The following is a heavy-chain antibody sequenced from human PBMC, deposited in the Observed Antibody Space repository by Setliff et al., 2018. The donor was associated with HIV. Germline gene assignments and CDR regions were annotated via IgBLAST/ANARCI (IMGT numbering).Heavy chain of an antibody. CDR2: ISGSGSTI. D-gene: IGHD3-10*01. CDR1: GFTFSTSE. CDR3: ARDYLYYNMYNGSPVYGMDV. Sequence: PGGSLRLSCAASGFTFSTSEMNWVRQAPGKGLEWVSYISGSGSTIYYAESVQGRFTVSRDNSKNSLYLQMNSLRVEDTAVYYCARDYLYYNMYNGSPVYGMDVWGQGTTVTVSS. V-gene: IGHV3-48*03. J-gene: IGHJ6*02.